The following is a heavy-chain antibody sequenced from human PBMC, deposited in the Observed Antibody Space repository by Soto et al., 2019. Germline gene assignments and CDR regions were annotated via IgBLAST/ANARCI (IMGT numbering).Heavy chain of an antibody. CDR2: ISGSGGST. CDR3: AKRQRGIAAAGTGFDY. D-gene: IGHD6-13*01. CDR1: GFTFSSYA. V-gene: IGHV3-23*01. Sequence: GGSLRLSCAASGFTFSSYAMSWVRQAPGKGLEWVSAISGSGGSTYYADSVKGRFTISRDNSKNTLYLQMNSLRAEDTAVYYCAKRQRGIAAAGTGFDYWGQGTLVTVSS. J-gene: IGHJ4*02.